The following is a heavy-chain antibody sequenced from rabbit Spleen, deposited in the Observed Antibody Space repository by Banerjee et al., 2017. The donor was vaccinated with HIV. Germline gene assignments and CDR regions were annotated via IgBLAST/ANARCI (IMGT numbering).Heavy chain of an antibody. CDR3: TRRVANAAIDGDTSLDL. CDR1: GVSFSDKEV. V-gene: IGHV1S45*01. J-gene: IGHJ4*01. Sequence: QEQLVESGGGLVQPEGSLTLTCKASGVSFSDKEVMCWVRQAPEKGLELIACIYGATGSSAWYANWAKGRFTISKTSSTTVTLQATSLTVADTATYLCTRRVANAAIDGDTSLDLWGQGTLVTVS. CDR2: IYGATGSSA. D-gene: IGHD2-1*01.